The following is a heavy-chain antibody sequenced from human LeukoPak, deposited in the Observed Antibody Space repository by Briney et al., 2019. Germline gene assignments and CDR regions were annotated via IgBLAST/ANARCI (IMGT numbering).Heavy chain of an antibody. V-gene: IGHV4-34*01. Sequence: MSSETLSLTCAVYGESFSGYYWSWLRQPRGKGLEWLGEINHSGSNNYNPYLKSRVTISVDTSKNQFSLKLSSVTAADTAVYYCARGKAVTTFNWFDLWGQGTLVTVSS. CDR1: GESFSGYY. D-gene: IGHD4-11*01. CDR3: ARGKAVTTFNWFDL. J-gene: IGHJ5*01. CDR2: INHSGSN.